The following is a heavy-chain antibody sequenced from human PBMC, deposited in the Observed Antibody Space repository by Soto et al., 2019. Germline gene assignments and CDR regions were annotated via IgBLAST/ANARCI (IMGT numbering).Heavy chain of an antibody. CDR1: GFTFSSYA. J-gene: IGHJ4*02. Sequence: PGGSLRLSCAASGFTFSSYAMSWVRQAPGKGLEWVSAISGSGGSTYYADSVKGRFTISRDNSKNTLYLQMNSLRAEDTAVYYCAKVLMVYAASWYYFDYWGQGTLVTVSS. D-gene: IGHD2-8*01. CDR3: AKVLMVYAASWYYFDY. V-gene: IGHV3-23*01. CDR2: ISGSGGST.